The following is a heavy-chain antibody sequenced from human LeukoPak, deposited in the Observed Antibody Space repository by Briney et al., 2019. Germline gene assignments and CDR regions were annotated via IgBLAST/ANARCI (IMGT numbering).Heavy chain of an antibody. CDR2: VCSGGTI. CDR1: GFSVRTNY. Sequence: GGSLRLPCAASGFSVRTNYMSWVRQARGRALEWVSVVCSGGTIRYADSVQGRFTISRDNSRDTLHLQMNSLRVDDTAVYYCVRAVHHLFYSDSSGYYGDAFDVWGQGTVVTVSS. CDR3: VRAVHHLFYSDSSGYYGDAFDV. V-gene: IGHV3-53*01. J-gene: IGHJ3*01. D-gene: IGHD3-22*01.